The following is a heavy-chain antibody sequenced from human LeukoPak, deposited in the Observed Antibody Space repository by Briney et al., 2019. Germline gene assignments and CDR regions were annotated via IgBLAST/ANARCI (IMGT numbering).Heavy chain of an antibody. D-gene: IGHD4-17*01. CDR3: ARGRPPLRHLKRYNWFDL. J-gene: IGHJ5*02. CDR1: GYTFTSYD. V-gene: IGHV1-8*01. CDR2: MNPNSGNT. Sequence: ASVKVYCKASGYTFTSYDINWVRQATGQGLEWMGWMNPNSGNTGYAQKFQGSVTMTRNASISTAYMELSSLRSEDTAVYYCARGRPPLRHLKRYNWFDLWGQGTLVTVSS.